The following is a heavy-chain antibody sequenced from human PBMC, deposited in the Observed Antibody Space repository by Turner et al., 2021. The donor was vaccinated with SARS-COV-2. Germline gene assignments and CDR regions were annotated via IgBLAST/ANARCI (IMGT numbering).Heavy chain of an antibody. D-gene: IGHD4-4*01. V-gene: IGHV3-7*01. J-gene: IGHJ4*02. CDR3: ERDQGVTTGPFDY. Sequence: EVQLVESGSGLVQPGGSLRLSCAASGFTFSSNWMSWVRQAPGKGLEWEANRKQDEREKYYEDSVKGRFTISRDNAKNSLYLQMNSLRAEDTDVYYCERDQGVTTGPFDYWGQGTLVTVSS. CDR1: GFTFSSNW. CDR2: RKQDEREK.